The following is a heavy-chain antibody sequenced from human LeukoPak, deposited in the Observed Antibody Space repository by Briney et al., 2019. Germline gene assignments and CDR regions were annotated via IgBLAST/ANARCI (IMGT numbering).Heavy chain of an antibody. D-gene: IGHD5-12*01. Sequence: ASQTLSLTCTVSGGSISSGGYYWSWIRQHPGKGLEWIGYIYYSGSTYYNPSLKSRVTIPVDTSKNQFSLKLSSVTAADTAVYYCARDRGPYSGYDSYYFDYWGQGTLVTVSS. J-gene: IGHJ4*02. V-gene: IGHV4-31*03. CDR1: GGSISSGGYY. CDR2: IYYSGST. CDR3: ARDRGPYSGYDSYYFDY.